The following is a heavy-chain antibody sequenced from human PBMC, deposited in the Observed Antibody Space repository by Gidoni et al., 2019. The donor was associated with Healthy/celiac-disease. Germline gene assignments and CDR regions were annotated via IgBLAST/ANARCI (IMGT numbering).Heavy chain of an antibody. Sequence: EVQLVESGGGLVKPGGSLRLSCAASGFPFSSYSMNWGRQAPGKGLGWVSSISSRSSYIYYADSVKGRFTISRDNAKNSLYLQMNSLRAEDTAVYYCARVNPIVVVPAAIGDYGMDVWGQGTTVTVSS. J-gene: IGHJ6*02. V-gene: IGHV3-21*01. CDR2: ISSRSSYI. CDR3: ARVNPIVVVPAAIGDYGMDV. D-gene: IGHD2-2*02. CDR1: GFPFSSYS.